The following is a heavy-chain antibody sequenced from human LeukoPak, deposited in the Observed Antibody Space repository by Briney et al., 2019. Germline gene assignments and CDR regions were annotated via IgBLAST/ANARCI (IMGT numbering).Heavy chain of an antibody. D-gene: IGHD6-13*01. CDR1: GYTFTGYY. CDR3: ARDQAYSSSWYGPGDDY. CDR2: INPNSGGT. J-gene: IGHJ4*02. Sequence: ASVKVSCKASGYTFTGYYMHWVRQAPGQGLEWMGRINPNSGGTNYAQKLQGRVTMTRDTSISTAYMELSRLRSDDTAVYYCARDQAYSSSWYGPGDDYWGQGTLVTVSS. V-gene: IGHV1-2*06.